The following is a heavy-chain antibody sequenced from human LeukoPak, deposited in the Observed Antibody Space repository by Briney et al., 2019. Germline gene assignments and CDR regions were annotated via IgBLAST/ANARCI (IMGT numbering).Heavy chain of an antibody. V-gene: IGHV1-2*02. CDR2: INPNSGGT. J-gene: IGHJ3*02. Sequence: ASVKVSCKASGYTFTAYYIHWVRQAPGQGLEWMGFINPNSGGTNYAQNFQGRVTMTRDTFISTAYMELSSLRSEDTAVYYCARGNSSGWFRYDAFDIWGQGTMVTVSS. CDR3: ARGNSSGWFRYDAFDI. CDR1: GYTFTAYY. D-gene: IGHD6-19*01.